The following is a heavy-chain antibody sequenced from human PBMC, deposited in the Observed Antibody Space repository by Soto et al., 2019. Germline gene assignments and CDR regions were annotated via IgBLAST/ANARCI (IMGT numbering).Heavy chain of an antibody. CDR2: IRGSGGGT. V-gene: IGHV3-23*01. CDR3: AKALGYCSGTSCYGSNYYMDV. Sequence: EVQLLESGGGLVQPGGSLRLSCTASGFTFSDYAMSWVRQAPGKWLEWVSGIRGSGGGTYYAGSVKGRFTISRDNSKNTLYLQLNSLRAEDTAVYYCAKALGYCSGTSCYGSNYYMDVWGKGTTVTVSS. CDR1: GFTFSDYA. J-gene: IGHJ6*03. D-gene: IGHD2-2*01.